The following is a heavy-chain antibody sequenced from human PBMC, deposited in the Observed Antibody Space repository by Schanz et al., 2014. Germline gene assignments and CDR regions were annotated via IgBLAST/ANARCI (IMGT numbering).Heavy chain of an antibody. D-gene: IGHD3-10*01. CDR1: GFTFRSYG. CDR2: ISYDGSSK. V-gene: IGHV3-33*06. CDR3: AKGKSEVRGISLDY. J-gene: IGHJ4*02. Sequence: QVQLVESGGGVVQPGRSPRLSCAASGFTFRSYGMHWVRQAPGKGLEWVALISYDGSSKNHADSVQGRFTISRDNSRNTLFLQMRNLRADDTALYYCAKGKSEVRGISLDYWGQGTMVVVSS.